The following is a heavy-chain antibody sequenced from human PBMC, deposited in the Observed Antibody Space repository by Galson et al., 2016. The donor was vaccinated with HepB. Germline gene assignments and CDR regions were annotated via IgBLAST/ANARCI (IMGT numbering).Heavy chain of an antibody. Sequence: QSGAEVKKPGESLKISCKGSGYSFSNYWIAWVRQMPGKGVEWMGIMNPGASDTKYSPSFQGHVTIAAAQSISIASLQGSSLQVSDTSMYYCVRRSMYGGDRGGAFDIWGQGTLVTVSS. CDR2: MNPGASDT. CDR3: VRRSMYGGDRGGAFDI. D-gene: IGHD2-21*02. J-gene: IGHJ3*02. CDR1: GYSFSNYW. V-gene: IGHV5-51*01.